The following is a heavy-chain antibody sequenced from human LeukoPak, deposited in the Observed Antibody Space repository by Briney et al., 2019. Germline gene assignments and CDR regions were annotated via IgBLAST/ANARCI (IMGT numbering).Heavy chain of an antibody. CDR2: IYYSGST. CDR3: ARAVEVPAAFDY. V-gene: IGHV4-31*03. CDR1: GGSISSGGYY. J-gene: IGHJ4*02. D-gene: IGHD2-2*01. Sequence: SETLSLTCTVSGGSISSGGYYWSWIRQHPGKGLEWIGYIYYSGSTYYNPSLKSRVTISVGTSKNQFSLKPSSVTAADTAVYYCARAVEVPAAFDYWGQGTLVTVSS.